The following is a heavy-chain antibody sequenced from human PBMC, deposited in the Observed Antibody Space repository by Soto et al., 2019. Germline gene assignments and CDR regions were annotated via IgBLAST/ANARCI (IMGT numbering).Heavy chain of an antibody. CDR1: GFTFSSYW. D-gene: IGHD2-15*01. J-gene: IGHJ6*02. Sequence: GESLKISCVASGFTFSSYWMSWVRQAPGKGLEWVANIKQDGSEKYYVDSVKGRFTISRDNAKNSLYLQMNSLRAEDTAVYYCARDGCGGSCSYYYGMDVWGQGTTVTVSS. CDR3: ARDGCGGSCSYYYGMDV. CDR2: IKQDGSEK. V-gene: IGHV3-7*01.